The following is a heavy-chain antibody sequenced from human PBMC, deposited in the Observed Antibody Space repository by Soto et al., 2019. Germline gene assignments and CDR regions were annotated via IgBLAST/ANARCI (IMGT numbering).Heavy chain of an antibody. Sequence: SETLSLTCAVSGGSISSGGYSWSWIRQPPGKGLEWIGYIYYSGSTNYNPSLKSRVTISVDTSKNQFSLKLSSVTAADTAVYYCARELQADYYDSSGRARGHDPFDIWGQGTMVTVSS. CDR3: ARELQADYYDSSGRARGHDPFDI. CDR1: GGSISSGGYS. J-gene: IGHJ3*02. CDR2: IYYSGST. V-gene: IGHV4-61*08. D-gene: IGHD3-22*01.